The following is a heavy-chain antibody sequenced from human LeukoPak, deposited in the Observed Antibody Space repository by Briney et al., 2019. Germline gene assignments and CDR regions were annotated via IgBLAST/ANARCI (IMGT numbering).Heavy chain of an antibody. J-gene: IGHJ4*02. CDR3: ARAPIAAARGYYFDY. V-gene: IGHV3-30-3*01. CDR2: ISYDGSNK. Sequence: GGSLRLSCAASGFTFSSYAMHWVRQAPGKGLEWVAVISYDGSNKYYADSVKGRFTISRDNSKNTLYLQMDSLRAEDTAVYYCARAPIAAARGYYFDYWGQGTLVTVSS. D-gene: IGHD6-13*01. CDR1: GFTFSSYA.